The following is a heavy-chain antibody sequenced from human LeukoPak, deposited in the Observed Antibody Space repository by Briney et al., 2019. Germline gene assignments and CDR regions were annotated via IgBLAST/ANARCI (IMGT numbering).Heavy chain of an antibody. CDR2: ISYDGSNK. CDR3: ARACITMIVVVPDY. V-gene: IGHV3-30*04. J-gene: IGHJ4*02. CDR1: GFTFSSYA. Sequence: PGRSLRLSCAASGFTFSSYAMHWVRQAPGKGLGWVAVISYDGSNKYYADSVKGRFTISRDNSKNTLYLQMNSLRAEDTAVYYCARACITMIVVVPDYWGQGTLVTVSS. D-gene: IGHD3-22*01.